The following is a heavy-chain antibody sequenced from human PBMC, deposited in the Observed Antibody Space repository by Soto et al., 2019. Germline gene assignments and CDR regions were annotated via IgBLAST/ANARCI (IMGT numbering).Heavy chain of an antibody. CDR2: IYYSGST. V-gene: IGHV4-39*01. D-gene: IGHD6-13*01. J-gene: IGHJ5*02. CDR1: GGSISSSSYY. CDR3: ASSSWNGDNWFDP. Sequence: SETLSLTCTVSGGSISSSSYYWGWIRQPPGKGLEWIGSIYYSGSTYYNPSLKSRVTISVDTSKNQFSLKLSSVTAADTAAYYCASSSWNGDNWFDPWGQGTLVTVSS.